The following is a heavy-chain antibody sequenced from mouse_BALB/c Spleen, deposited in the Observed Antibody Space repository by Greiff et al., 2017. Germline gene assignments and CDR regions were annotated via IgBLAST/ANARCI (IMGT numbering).Heavy chain of an antibody. J-gene: IGHJ3*01. CDR3: VYGNYGGVFAY. Sequence: TGGGLVQPKGSLKLSCAASGFTFNTNAMNWVRQAPGKGLEWVARIRSKSNNYATYYADSVKDRFTISRDDSQSMLYLQMNNLKTEDTAMYYCVYGNYGGVFAYWGQGTLVTVSA. V-gene: IGHV10S3*01. CDR2: IRSKSNNYAT. D-gene: IGHD2-1*01. CDR1: GFTFNTNA.